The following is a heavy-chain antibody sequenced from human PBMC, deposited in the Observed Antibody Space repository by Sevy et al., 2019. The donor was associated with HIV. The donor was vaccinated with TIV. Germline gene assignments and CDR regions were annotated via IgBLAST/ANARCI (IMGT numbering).Heavy chain of an antibody. D-gene: IGHD3-10*01. CDR1: GFTFSSYA. CDR2: ISGSGGST. J-gene: IGHJ3*02. CDR3: AKDSHGSGKLSAFDI. V-gene: IGHV3-23*01. Sequence: GGSLRLSCAASGFTFSSYATSWVRQAPGKGLEWVSAISGSGGSTYYADSVKGRFTISRDNSKNTLYLQMNSLRAEDTAVYYCAKDSHGSGKLSAFDIWGQGTMVTVSS.